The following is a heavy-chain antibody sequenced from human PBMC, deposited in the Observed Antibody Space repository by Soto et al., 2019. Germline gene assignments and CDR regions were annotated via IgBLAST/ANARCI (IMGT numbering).Heavy chain of an antibody. CDR3: ARGNYGVYYYYNMDV. CDR2: IYYSGST. Sequence: SETLSLTCTVSGGSISSSYWSWIRQPPGIGLECIGYIYYSGSTNDNPSLKSRVTISVDTSKNLCSLKLSSVTAADTAVYYCARGNYGVYYYYNMDVWGKGTTVTVSS. V-gene: IGHV4-59*08. CDR1: GGSISSSY. D-gene: IGHD4-17*01. J-gene: IGHJ6*03.